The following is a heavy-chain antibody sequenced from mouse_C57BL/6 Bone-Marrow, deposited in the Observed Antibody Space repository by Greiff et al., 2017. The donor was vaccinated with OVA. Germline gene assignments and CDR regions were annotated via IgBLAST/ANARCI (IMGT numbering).Heavy chain of an antibody. CDR1: GYTFTDYN. D-gene: IGHD2-3*01. CDR2: INPNNGGT. V-gene: IGHV1-18*01. Sequence: EVKLQESGPELVKPGASVKIPCKASGYTFTDYNMDWVKQSHGKSLEWIGDINPNNGGTIYNQKFKGKATLTVDKSSSTAYMELRSLTSEDTAVYYCARLGDGYSFYFDVWGTGTTVTVSS. J-gene: IGHJ1*03. CDR3: ARLGDGYSFYFDV.